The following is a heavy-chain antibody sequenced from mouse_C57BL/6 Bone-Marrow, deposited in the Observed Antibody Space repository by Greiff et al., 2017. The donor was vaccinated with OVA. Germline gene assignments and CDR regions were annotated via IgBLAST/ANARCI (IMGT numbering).Heavy chain of an antibody. CDR3: ARDSYGNYRYFDY. V-gene: IGHV1-18*01. D-gene: IGHD2-1*01. CDR2: INPNNGGT. J-gene: IGHJ2*01. CDR1: GYTFTDYN. Sequence: VQLQQSGPELVKPGASVKIPCKASGYTFTDYNMDWVKQSHGKSLEWIGDINPNNGGTIYNQKFKGKATLTVDKSSSTAYMELRSLTSEDTAVYYCARDSYGNYRYFDYWGQGTTLTVSS.